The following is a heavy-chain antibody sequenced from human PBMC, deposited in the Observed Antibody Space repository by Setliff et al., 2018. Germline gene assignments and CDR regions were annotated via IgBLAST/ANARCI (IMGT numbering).Heavy chain of an antibody. Sequence: ASVKVSCKVSGYAFTTYYMHWVRQAPGQGIEWIGVINPSDGSTTYAQKFQGRVTMTRDTSTNTVYMQLSSLRSEDTAVYYCARENMAKNFWGEHSDYWGQGTLVTVSS. V-gene: IGHV1-46*01. D-gene: IGHD3-3*01. CDR1: GYAFTTYY. CDR2: INPSDGST. CDR3: ARENMAKNFWGEHSDY. J-gene: IGHJ4*02.